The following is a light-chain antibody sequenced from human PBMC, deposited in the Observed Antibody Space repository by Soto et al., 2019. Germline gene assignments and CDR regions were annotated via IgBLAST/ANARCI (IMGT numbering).Light chain of an antibody. V-gene: IGKV1-9*01. J-gene: IGKJ4*01. CDR1: QGISSY. Sequence: IQLTQSPSSLSASVGDRVTITCRASQGISSYLAWYQQKPGKGPKLLIYAASTLQSGVPSRFSGSGSGTDFTLTNSSLQPEDFAPDDCQQLNSYPLTLGRGTKVYSK. CDR3: QQLNSYPLT. CDR2: AAS.